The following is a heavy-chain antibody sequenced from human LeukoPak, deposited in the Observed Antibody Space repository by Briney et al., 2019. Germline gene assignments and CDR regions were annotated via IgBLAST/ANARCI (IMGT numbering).Heavy chain of an antibody. CDR1: GGSISSYY. V-gene: IGHV4-59*01. D-gene: IGHD3-16*01. CDR2: IDYSGST. CDR3: ARDNDSRDPPHFDY. Sequence: SETLSLTCTVSGGSISSYYWSWIRQPPGKGLEWIGYIDYSGSTNYNPSLKRRVTISVDTSKNQFSLKLSSVTAADTAVYYCARDNDSRDPPHFDYWGQGTLVTVSS. J-gene: IGHJ4*02.